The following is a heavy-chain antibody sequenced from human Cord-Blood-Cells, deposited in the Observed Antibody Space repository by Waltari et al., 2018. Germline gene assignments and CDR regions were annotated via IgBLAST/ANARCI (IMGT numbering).Heavy chain of an antibody. Sequence: QVQLVQSGAEVKKPGSSVKVSCKASGGTFSSYAISWVRQAPGQGLEWMGGIITILGTANDAQKFQGRVTITTDESTSTAYMELSSLRSEDTAVYYCARVYYYDSSGYYGAEYFQHWGQGTLVTVSS. V-gene: IGHV1-69*01. CDR3: ARVYYYDSSGYYGAEYFQH. J-gene: IGHJ1*01. CDR2: IITILGTA. CDR1: GGTFSSYA. D-gene: IGHD3-22*01.